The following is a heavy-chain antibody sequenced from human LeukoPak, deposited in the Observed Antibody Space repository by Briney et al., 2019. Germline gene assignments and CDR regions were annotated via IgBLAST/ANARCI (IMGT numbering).Heavy chain of an antibody. V-gene: IGHV3-74*01. D-gene: IGHD2-2*01. CDR2: INSDGSST. Sequence: PGGSLRLSCAASGFTFSSYWMHWVRQAPGKGLVWVSRINSDGSSTSYADSVKGRFTISRDNAKNTLYLQMNSLRVEDTAVYYCARDFEYCSSTSCYEGAYWGQGTLVTVSS. CDR1: GFTFSSYW. J-gene: IGHJ4*02. CDR3: ARDFEYCSSTSCYEGAY.